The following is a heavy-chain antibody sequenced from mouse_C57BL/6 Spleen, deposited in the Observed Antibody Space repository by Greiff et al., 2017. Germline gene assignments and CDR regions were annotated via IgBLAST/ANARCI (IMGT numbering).Heavy chain of an antibody. Sequence: VKQRPIQGLERIGNIDPSDSETHYNQKFKDKATLTVDKSSSTAYMQLSSLTSEDSAVYYCARGYYGSSSFDYWGQGTTLTVSS. CDR2: IDPSDSET. CDR3: ARGYYGSSSFDY. D-gene: IGHD1-1*01. V-gene: IGHV1-52*01. J-gene: IGHJ2*01.